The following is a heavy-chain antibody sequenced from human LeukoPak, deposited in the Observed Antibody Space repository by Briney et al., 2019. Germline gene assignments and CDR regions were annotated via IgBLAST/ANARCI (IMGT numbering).Heavy chain of an antibody. J-gene: IGHJ4*02. D-gene: IGHD3-3*01. CDR1: GYTFTIYG. CDR2: ISAYNGNT. V-gene: IGHV1-18*01. Sequence: ASVKVCCKASGYTFTIYGISWVRQAPGQGLEWMGWISAYNGNTNYAQKLQGRVTMTTDTSTSTAYMELRSLRSDDTAVYYCARGGRFLEWLPFDYWGQGTLVTVSS. CDR3: ARGGRFLEWLPFDY.